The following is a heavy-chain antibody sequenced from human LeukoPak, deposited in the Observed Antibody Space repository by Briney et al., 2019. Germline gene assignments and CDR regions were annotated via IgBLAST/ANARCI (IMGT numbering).Heavy chain of an antibody. CDR3: ARASKLDYAYSSGWGYYYYYGMDV. V-gene: IGHV4-59*01. J-gene: IGHJ6*02. D-gene: IGHD6-19*01. Sequence: PSETLSLTCTVSGGSISRYYWSWIRQPPGKGLEWIGYIYYSGSTNYNPSLKSRVTISVDTSKNQFSLKLSSVTAADTAVYYCARASKLDYAYSSGWGYYYYYGMDVWGQGTTVTVSS. CDR2: IYYSGST. CDR1: GGSISRYY.